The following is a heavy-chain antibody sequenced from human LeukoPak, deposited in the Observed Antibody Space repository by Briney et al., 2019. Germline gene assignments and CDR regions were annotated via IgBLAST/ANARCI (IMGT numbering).Heavy chain of an antibody. CDR2: INQDGSEK. CDR3: TGHYGMNV. Sequence: PGGSLRLSCAASGFTFSSSWMTWVSQAPGKGLEWVANINQDGSEKYYVDSVRGRFTISRDNARNSLYLQMHSLRAEDTAVFYCTGHYGMNVWGQGTTVTVSS. J-gene: IGHJ6*02. V-gene: IGHV3-7*01. CDR1: GFTFSSSW.